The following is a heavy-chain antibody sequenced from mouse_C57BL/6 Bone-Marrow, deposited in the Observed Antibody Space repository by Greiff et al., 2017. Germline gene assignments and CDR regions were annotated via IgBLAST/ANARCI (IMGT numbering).Heavy chain of an antibody. CDR3: ARLEFDGSSGDWYFDV. CDR2: IYPRDGST. D-gene: IGHD1-1*01. CDR1: GYTFTSYD. J-gene: IGHJ1*03. V-gene: IGHV1-85*01. Sequence: VQLQQSGPELVKPGASVTLSCKASGYTFTSYDINWVKQRPGQGLEWIGVIYPRDGSTKYNEKFKGKATLTVDTSSSTAYMELHSLTSEDSAVYFCARLEFDGSSGDWYFDVWGTGTTVTVSS.